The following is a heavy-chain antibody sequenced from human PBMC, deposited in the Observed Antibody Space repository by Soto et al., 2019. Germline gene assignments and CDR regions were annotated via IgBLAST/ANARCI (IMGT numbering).Heavy chain of an antibody. Sequence: QVQLVQSGAEVKKPGSSVKVSCKASGGTFSSYAISWVRQAPGQGLEWMGGIIPIFGTANYAQKFQGRVTITADESTSTAYMELSSLRSEDTAVYYRARGPKGGVVAATSWFDPWGQGTLVTVSS. CDR1: GGTFSSYA. D-gene: IGHD2-15*01. J-gene: IGHJ5*02. CDR2: IIPIFGTA. V-gene: IGHV1-69*01. CDR3: ARGPKGGVVAATSWFDP.